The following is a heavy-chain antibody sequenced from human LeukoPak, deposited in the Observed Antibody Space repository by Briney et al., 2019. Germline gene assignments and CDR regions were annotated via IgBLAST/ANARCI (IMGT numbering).Heavy chain of an antibody. Sequence: ASVKVSCKASGYTFTSYDITWLRQAPGQGLEWMEWVSAYSGHTNYAQKLQGRVSMTTDTSTSTAYMDLRSLRSDDTAVYYCARSSGVRDWFDPWGQGTLVTVSS. D-gene: IGHD6-6*01. CDR3: ARSSGVRDWFDP. CDR2: VSAYSGHT. CDR1: GYTFTSYD. V-gene: IGHV1-18*01. J-gene: IGHJ5*02.